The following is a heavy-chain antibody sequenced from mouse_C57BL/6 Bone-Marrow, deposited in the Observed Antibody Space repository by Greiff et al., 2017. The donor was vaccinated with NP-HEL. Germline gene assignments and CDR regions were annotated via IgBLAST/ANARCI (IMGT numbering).Heavy chain of an antibody. CDR1: GYSFTGYF. Sequence: EVHLVESGPELVKPGDSVKISCKASGYSFTGYFMNWVMQSHGKSLAWIGRINPYNGDTFYNQKFKGKGTLTVDKSASTAHMELRSLTSEDSAVYYCARDDYDEGAWFAYWGQGTLVTVSA. J-gene: IGHJ3*01. CDR3: ARDDYDEGAWFAY. D-gene: IGHD2-4*01. CDR2: INPYNGDT. V-gene: IGHV1-20*01.